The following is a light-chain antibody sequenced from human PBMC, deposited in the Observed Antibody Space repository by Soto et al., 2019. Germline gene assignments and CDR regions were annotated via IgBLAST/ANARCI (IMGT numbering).Light chain of an antibody. J-gene: IGKJ1*01. CDR2: GAS. V-gene: IGKV3-20*01. CDR3: QQYGSSRT. CDR1: QSVTSSY. Sequence: EIVLTQSPGTLSLSPGERATLSCRASQSVTSSYLAWYQQKPGQAPRLLIYGASNSATGIPDRFSGSGSGTDFTLTISRLEPEDFAVYYCQQYGSSRTFGQGTKVDIK.